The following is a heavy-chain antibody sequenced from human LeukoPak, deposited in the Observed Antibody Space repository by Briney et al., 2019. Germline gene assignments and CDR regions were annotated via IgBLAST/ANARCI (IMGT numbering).Heavy chain of an antibody. CDR2: IRYDGSNE. J-gene: IGHJ4*02. CDR3: ARDLGIFGDFDY. Sequence: PGGSLRLSCTTSGFSFSNFGMHWVRQAPDKGLVWLAFIRYDGSNEYSADSVKGRFTISRDNSRNTLFLQMDSLRSEDTAVYYCARDLGIFGDFDYWGQGTLVIVSS. CDR1: GFSFSNFG. D-gene: IGHD3-3*01. V-gene: IGHV3-30*02.